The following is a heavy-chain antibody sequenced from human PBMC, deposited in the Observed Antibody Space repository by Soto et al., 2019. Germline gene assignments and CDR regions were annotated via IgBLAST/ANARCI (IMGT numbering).Heavy chain of an antibody. CDR2: ISGSGGST. V-gene: IGHV3-23*01. CDR1: GFTFSSYA. Sequence: EVQLLESGGGLVQPGGSLRLSCAASGFTFSSYAMSWVRQAPGKGLEWVSAISGSGGSTYYADSVKGRFTISRDNSKNTLYLQMNSLRAEDTAVYYCAKGPTYYYDSSGSYYYGLDYWGQGTLVTVSS. J-gene: IGHJ4*02. CDR3: AKGPTYYYDSSGSYYYGLDY. D-gene: IGHD3-22*01.